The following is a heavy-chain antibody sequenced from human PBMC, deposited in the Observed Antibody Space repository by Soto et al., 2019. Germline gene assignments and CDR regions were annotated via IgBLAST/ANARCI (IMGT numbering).Heavy chain of an antibody. Sequence: PGGSLRLSCAASGFTVSSNYMSWVRQAPGKGLEWVSVVYSDGSTYYADSVKGRFTISRDNSKNTLYLQMNSLRAEDTAVYYCARNYYDSNGGFYYWGQGTLVTVSS. V-gene: IGHV3-53*01. J-gene: IGHJ4*02. CDR2: VYSDGST. CDR3: ARNYYDSNGGFYY. D-gene: IGHD3-22*01. CDR1: GFTVSSNY.